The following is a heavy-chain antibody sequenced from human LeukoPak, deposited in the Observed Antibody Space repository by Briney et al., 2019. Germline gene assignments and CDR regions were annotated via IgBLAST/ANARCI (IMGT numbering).Heavy chain of an antibody. CDR2: INHSGST. V-gene: IGHV4-34*01. CDR3: ARGNNITGMDV. Sequence: PSETLSLTCAVYGGSFSSYYWSWIRQPPGKGLEWIGEINHSGSTNYNPSLKSRVTISVDTSKNQFSLKLSSVTAADTAVYYCARGNNITGMDVWGQGTTVTVSS. CDR1: GGSFSSYY. J-gene: IGHJ6*02. D-gene: IGHD1-20*01.